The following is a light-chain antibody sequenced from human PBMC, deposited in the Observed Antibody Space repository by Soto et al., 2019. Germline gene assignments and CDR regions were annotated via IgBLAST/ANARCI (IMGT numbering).Light chain of an antibody. CDR1: NIDSRT. Sequence: YELTQPPSVSVAPGQTATISCGENNIDSRTVHWYQQKPGQAPLLVVYDNGFRPSGIPNRFSGSNSGNTATLTISRVEAGDEADYYCQVWDNVDDHIYVFGTGTKVTVL. V-gene: IGLV3-21*02. J-gene: IGLJ1*01. CDR2: DNG. CDR3: QVWDNVDDHIYV.